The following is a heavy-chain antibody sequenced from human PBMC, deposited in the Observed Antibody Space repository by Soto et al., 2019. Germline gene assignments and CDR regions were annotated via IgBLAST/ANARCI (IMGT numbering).Heavy chain of an antibody. Sequence: GGSLRLSCAASGFTFSSYAMSWVRHAPGKGLEWVSAISGSGGSTYYADSVKGRFTISRDNSKNTLYLQMNSLRAEDTAVYYCAKDGVDITGTTSDYYYGMDVWGQGTTVTVSS. V-gene: IGHV3-23*01. CDR1: GFTFSSYA. CDR2: ISGSGGST. CDR3: AKDGVDITGTTSDYYYGMDV. D-gene: IGHD1-7*01. J-gene: IGHJ6*02.